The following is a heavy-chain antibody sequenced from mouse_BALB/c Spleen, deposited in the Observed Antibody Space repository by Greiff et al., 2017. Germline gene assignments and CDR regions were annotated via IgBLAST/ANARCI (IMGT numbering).Heavy chain of an antibody. Sequence: EVQRVESGGGLVQPKGSLKLSCAASGFTFNTYAMNWVRQAPGKGLEWVARIRSKSNNYATYYADSVKDRFTISRDDSQSMLYLQMNNLKTEDTAMYYCVSGRSSGYPFAYWGQGTLVTVSA. CDR3: VSGRSSGYPFAY. CDR2: IRSKSNNYAT. V-gene: IGHV10-1*02. D-gene: IGHD3-1*01. J-gene: IGHJ3*01. CDR1: GFTFNTYA.